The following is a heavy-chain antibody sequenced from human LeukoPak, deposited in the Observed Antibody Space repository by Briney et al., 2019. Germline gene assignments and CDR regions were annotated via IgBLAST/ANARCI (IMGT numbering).Heavy chain of an antibody. D-gene: IGHD1-26*01. J-gene: IGHJ4*02. Sequence: PTETLSLTCAVYGGSFSGYYWSWIRQPPGKGLEWIGEINHSGSTNYNPSLRSRVTISVDTSKNQFSLKLSSVTAADTAVYYCARREWEIGLFFDYWGQGTLVTVSS. CDR2: INHSGST. CDR3: ARREWEIGLFFDY. CDR1: GGSFSGYY. V-gene: IGHV4-34*01.